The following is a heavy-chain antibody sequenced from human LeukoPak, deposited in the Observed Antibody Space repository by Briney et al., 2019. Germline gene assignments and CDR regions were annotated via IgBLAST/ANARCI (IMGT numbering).Heavy chain of an antibody. CDR3: ARDVVHDGSGPFRGDAFDI. J-gene: IGHJ3*02. CDR2: ISSSSSYI. Sequence: GGSLRLSCAASGFTFSSYSMNWVRQAPGKGLEWVSSISSSSSYIYYADSVKGRFTISRDNAKNSLYLQMNSLRAEDTAVYYCARDVVHDGSGPFRGDAFDIWGQGTMVTVSS. V-gene: IGHV3-21*01. D-gene: IGHD3-22*01. CDR1: GFTFSSYS.